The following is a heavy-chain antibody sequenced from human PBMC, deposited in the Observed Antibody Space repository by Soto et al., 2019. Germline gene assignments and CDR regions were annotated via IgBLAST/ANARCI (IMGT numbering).Heavy chain of an antibody. D-gene: IGHD3-10*01. Sequence: ASVKVSCKASGYTFTSYAMHWVRQAPGQRLEWMGWINAGNGNTKYSRKFQGRVTITRDTSASTAYMELSSLRSEDTAVYYCARDPRTYYYGSGSSPENWFDPWGQGTLVTVSS. CDR1: GYTFTSYA. CDR2: INAGNGNT. CDR3: ARDPRTYYYGSGSSPENWFDP. J-gene: IGHJ5*02. V-gene: IGHV1-3*01.